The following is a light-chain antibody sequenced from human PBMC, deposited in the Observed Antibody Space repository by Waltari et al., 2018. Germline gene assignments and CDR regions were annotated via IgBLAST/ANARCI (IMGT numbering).Light chain of an antibody. Sequence: QSALTPPASVSGSPGQSITISCSGTSSDVGSYNHVSWFQQHPDKAPNLIIYDVNVWPSGVSDRFSGSKSGNTASLTISGLQAEDEADYFCNSFTRGNSWVFGGGTKVTVL. V-gene: IGLV2-14*01. CDR2: DVN. CDR3: NSFTRGNSWV. CDR1: SSDVGSYNH. J-gene: IGLJ3*02.